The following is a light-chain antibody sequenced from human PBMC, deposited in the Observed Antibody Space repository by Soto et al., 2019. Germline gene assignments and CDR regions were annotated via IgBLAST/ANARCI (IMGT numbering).Light chain of an antibody. CDR3: QQYNSYPMYT. Sequence: DIQMTQSPSTLSASVGDRVTITCRASQSISSWLAWYQQKPGKAPKLLIYDASSLESGVPSRFSGSGSGTEFTPTISSLQPDDVATYYCQQYNSYPMYTFGQGTKLEIK. V-gene: IGKV1-5*01. CDR1: QSISSW. J-gene: IGKJ2*01. CDR2: DAS.